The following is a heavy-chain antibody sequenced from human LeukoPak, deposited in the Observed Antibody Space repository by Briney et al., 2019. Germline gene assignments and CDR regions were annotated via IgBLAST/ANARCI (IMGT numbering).Heavy chain of an antibody. CDR2: ISPNSGGT. D-gene: IGHD3-3*01. V-gene: IGHV1-2*02. J-gene: IGHJ4*02. CDR3: ARVDPYYDFWSGYLAIFDY. Sequence: ASVKVSCKASGYTFTGYYMHWVRQAPGQGLEWMGWISPNSGGTNYAQKFQGRVTMTRDTSISTAYMELSRLRSDDTAVYYCARVDPYYDFWSGYLAIFDYWGQGTLVTVSS. CDR1: GYTFTGYY.